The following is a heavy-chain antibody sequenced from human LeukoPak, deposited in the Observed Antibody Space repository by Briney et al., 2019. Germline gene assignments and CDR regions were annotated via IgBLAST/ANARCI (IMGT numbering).Heavy chain of an antibody. Sequence: SSETLSLTCTVSGGSISSSSYYWSWIRQPPGKGLEWIGEINHSGSTNYNPSLKSRVTISVDTSKNQFSLKLSSVTAADTAVHYCARGKMLSGYGSGSYLVSYYYYYYYMDVWGKGTTVTVSS. CDR2: INHSGST. J-gene: IGHJ6*03. CDR3: ARGKMLSGYGSGSYLVSYYYYYYYMDV. V-gene: IGHV4-39*07. D-gene: IGHD3-10*01. CDR1: GGSISSSSYY.